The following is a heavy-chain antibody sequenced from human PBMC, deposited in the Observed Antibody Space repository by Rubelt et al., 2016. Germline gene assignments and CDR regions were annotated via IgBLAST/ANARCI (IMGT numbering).Heavy chain of an antibody. CDR3: ARGGSFHNWEFPFDY. V-gene: IGHV4-39*01. Sequence: QVQLQQWGAGLLKPSETLSLTCAVYGGSISSSSYYWGWIRQPPGKGLEWIGSIYYSGSTYYNPSLKSRVTISVDTSKNQFSLKLSSVTAADTAVYYCARGGSFHNWEFPFDYWGQGTLVTVSS. CDR2: IYYSGST. J-gene: IGHJ4*02. D-gene: IGHD1-20*01. CDR1: GGSISSSSYY.